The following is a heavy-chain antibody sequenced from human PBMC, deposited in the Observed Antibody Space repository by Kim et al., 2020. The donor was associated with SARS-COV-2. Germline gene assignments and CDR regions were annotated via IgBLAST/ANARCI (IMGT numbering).Heavy chain of an antibody. V-gene: IGHV1-69*13. D-gene: IGHD1-26*01. CDR1: GGTFSSYA. CDR2: IIPIFGRG. J-gene: IGHJ6*02. Sequence: SVKVSCKASGGTFSSYAISWVRQAPGQGLEWMGGIIPIFGRGNYAQKFQGRVTITADESTSTAYMELSSLRSEDTAGYYCARKIVGATTYYGMDVWGQG. CDR3: ARKIVGATTYYGMDV.